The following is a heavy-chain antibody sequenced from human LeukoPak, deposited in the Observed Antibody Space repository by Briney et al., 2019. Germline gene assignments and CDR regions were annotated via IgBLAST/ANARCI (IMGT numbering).Heavy chain of an antibody. D-gene: IGHD4-23*01. CDR3: ATLEIGGWFDP. Sequence: ASVKVSCKASGYTFTSYGISWVRQAPGQGLEWMGWISAYNGNTNYAQKLQGRVTMTTDTSTSTAYMGLRSLRSDDTAVYYCATLEIGGWFDPWGQGTLVTVSS. V-gene: IGHV1-18*01. CDR1: GYTFTSYG. J-gene: IGHJ5*02. CDR2: ISAYNGNT.